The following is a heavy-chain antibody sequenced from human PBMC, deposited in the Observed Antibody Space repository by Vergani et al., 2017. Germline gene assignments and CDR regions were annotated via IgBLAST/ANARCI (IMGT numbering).Heavy chain of an antibody. CDR2: INHSGST. Sequence: QVQLQQWGAGLLQPSETLSLPCAVYGGSFSGYYWRWIRQPPGKGLEWIGEINHSGSTNYNPSLKSRVTISIDTSKNQFSLKLSSVTAADTAVYYCARVRGGLLFFRGPQGAFDIWGQGTMVTVSS. CDR3: ARVRGGLLFFRGPQGAFDI. V-gene: IGHV4-34*01. CDR1: GGSFSGYY. D-gene: IGHD3-16*01. J-gene: IGHJ3*02.